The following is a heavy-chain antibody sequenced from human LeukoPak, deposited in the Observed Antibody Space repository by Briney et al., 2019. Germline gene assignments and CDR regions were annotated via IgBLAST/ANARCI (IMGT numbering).Heavy chain of an antibody. D-gene: IGHD6-13*01. CDR1: GFTFTDYA. J-gene: IGHJ3*02. V-gene: IGHV3-23*01. CDR2: ISGSGGST. CDR3: ARGLRAAGNAFDI. Sequence: PGGSLRLPCAASGFTFTDYAMTWVRQAPGKGLEWVSAISGSGGSTYYADSVKGRFTISRDNSKNTLYLQVNSLRAEDTAVYYCARGLRAAGNAFDIWGQGTMVTVSS.